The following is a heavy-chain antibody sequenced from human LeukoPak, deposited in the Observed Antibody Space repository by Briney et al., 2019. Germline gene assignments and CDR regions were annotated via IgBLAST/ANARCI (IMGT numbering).Heavy chain of an antibody. CDR2: IYYSGST. V-gene: IGHV4-59*01. D-gene: IGHD6-19*01. CDR3: ARGGWSFDY. CDR1: GGSISSYY. Sequence: SETLSLTCSVSGGSISSYYWSWIRQPPRKGLEWIGYIYYSGSTNYNPSLKGRVTISVDTSKNQFSLKLSSVTAADTAVYYCARGGWSFDYWGQGTLVTVSS. J-gene: IGHJ4*02.